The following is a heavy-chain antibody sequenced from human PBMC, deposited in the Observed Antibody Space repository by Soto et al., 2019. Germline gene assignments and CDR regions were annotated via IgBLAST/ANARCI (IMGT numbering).Heavy chain of an antibody. CDR3: ARGREYYDRGSFDM. CDR1: GFTFINYA. CDR2: INHSGST. J-gene: IGHJ3*02. V-gene: IGHV4-34*01. Sequence: GSLRLSCAASGFTFINYAMSWIRQAPGKGLEWIGEINHSGSTNYNPSLKSRVTISVDTSKNQFSLKLSSVTAADTAVYYCARGREYYDRGSFDMWGQGTMVTVSS. D-gene: IGHD3-22*01.